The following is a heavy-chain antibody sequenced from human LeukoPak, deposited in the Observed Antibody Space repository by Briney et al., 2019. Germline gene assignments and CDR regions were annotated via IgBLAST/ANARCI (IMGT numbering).Heavy chain of an antibody. CDR2: IYTSGST. J-gene: IGHJ4*02. V-gene: IGHV4-61*02. CDR3: ARDLSVGSGSYFDY. D-gene: IGHD3-10*01. Sequence: SETLSLTCTVSGGSISSGSYYWSWIRQPAGKGLEGIGRIYTSGSTNYNPPLKSRVTISVDTSKNQFSLKLSSVTAADTAVYYCARDLSVGSGSYFDYWGQGTLVTVSS. CDR1: GGSISSGSYY.